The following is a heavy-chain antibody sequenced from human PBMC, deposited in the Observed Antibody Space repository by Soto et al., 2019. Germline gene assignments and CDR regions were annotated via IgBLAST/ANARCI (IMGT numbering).Heavy chain of an antibody. Sequence: ASVKVSCKASGYTFTGYYMHWVRQAPGQGLEWMGWINPNSGGTNYAQKFQGWVTMTRDTSISTAYMELSRLRSDDTAVYYCARVSIAVAGTYYYGMDVWGQGTTVTVSS. CDR1: GYTFTGYY. CDR2: INPNSGGT. D-gene: IGHD6-19*01. J-gene: IGHJ6*02. CDR3: ARVSIAVAGTYYYGMDV. V-gene: IGHV1-2*04.